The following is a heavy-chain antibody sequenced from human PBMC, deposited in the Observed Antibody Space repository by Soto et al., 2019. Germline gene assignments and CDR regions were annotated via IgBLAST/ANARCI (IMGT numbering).Heavy chain of an antibody. Sequence: PSETLYLTCTVSGGSINTDGLYWNWIRQHPGRGLEWIGSIHYTGTTFADTALTSRRSMTVGTSNYQFSLKLSSVNAADTAFSFSARGSYIDTSGFSYWCFDLWGRGTLVTVSS. J-gene: IGHJ2*01. V-gene: IGHV4-31*03. CDR1: GGSINTDGLY. D-gene: IGHD3-10*01. CDR2: IHYTGTT. CDR3: ARGSYIDTSGFSYWCFDL.